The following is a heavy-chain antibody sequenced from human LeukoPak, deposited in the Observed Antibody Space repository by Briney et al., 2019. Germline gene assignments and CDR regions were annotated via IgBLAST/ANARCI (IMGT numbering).Heavy chain of an antibody. Sequence: GGSLQISCKGSGSRFTSYWIGWVRQMPGKGLEWMGIIYPGDSDTRYSPSFQGQVTISADKSISTAYLQWSSLKASDTAMYYCERLDSSGYYYFDYWGQGTLVTVSS. V-gene: IGHV5-51*01. D-gene: IGHD3-22*01. CDR1: GSRFTSYW. CDR2: IYPGDSDT. J-gene: IGHJ4*02. CDR3: ERLDSSGYYYFDY.